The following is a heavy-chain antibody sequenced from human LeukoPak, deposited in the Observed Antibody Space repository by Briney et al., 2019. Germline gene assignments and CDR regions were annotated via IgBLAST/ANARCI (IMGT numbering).Heavy chain of an antibody. V-gene: IGHV1-8*03. CDR2: MSPNSGNT. Sequence: GASVKVSCKASGGTFSSYAISWVRQAPGQGLEWMGWMSPNSGNTGYAQKFQGRVTITRNTSISTAYMELSSLRSEDTAVYYCARGPEGYYYYYYMDVWGKGTTVTVSS. CDR3: ARGPEGYYYYYYMDV. J-gene: IGHJ6*03. CDR1: GGTFSSYA.